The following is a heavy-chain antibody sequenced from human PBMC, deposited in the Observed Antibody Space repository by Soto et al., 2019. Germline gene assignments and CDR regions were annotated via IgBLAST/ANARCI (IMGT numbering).Heavy chain of an antibody. CDR3: AKTAAGGKNYYGMDV. V-gene: IGHV5-51*01. CDR2: IYPGDSDT. J-gene: IGHJ6*02. CDR1: GYSFTSYW. D-gene: IGHD6-13*01. Sequence: GESLKISCKGSGYSFTSYWIGWARQMPGKGLEWMGIIYPGDSDTRYSPSFQGQVTISADKSISTAYPQWSSLKASDTAMYYCAKTAAGGKNYYGMDVWGQGTTVTVSS.